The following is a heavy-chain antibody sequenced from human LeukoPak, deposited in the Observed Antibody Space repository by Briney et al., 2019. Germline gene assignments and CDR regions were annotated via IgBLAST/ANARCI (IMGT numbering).Heavy chain of an antibody. CDR3: TTHREIGLGVNNWFDL. V-gene: IGHV5-51*01. Sequence: GESLKISSKGSAYSFISSWFGSLRQQPAKGREWLGIIYTGDSDTSYNPSFQGQVTISADKSINTSSLQRSTLTASDTAVYYRTTHREIGLGVNNWFDLWGQGALFTVSS. CDR2: IYTGDSDT. J-gene: IGHJ5*02. CDR1: AYSFISSW. D-gene: IGHD3-16*01.